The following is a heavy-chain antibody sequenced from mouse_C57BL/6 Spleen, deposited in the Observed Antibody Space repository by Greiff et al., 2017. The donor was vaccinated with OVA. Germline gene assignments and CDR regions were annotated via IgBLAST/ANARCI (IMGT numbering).Heavy chain of an antibody. D-gene: IGHD1-1*01. CDR3: ARYGSSHYAMDY. V-gene: IGHV1-7*01. CDR1: GYTFTSYW. Sequence: QVQLQQSGAELTKPGASVKLSCKASGYTFTSYWMHWVKQRPGQGLEWIGYINPSSGYTKYKQKFKDKATLTADKSSSTAYMQPSSLTYEDSAVYYCARYGSSHYAMDYWGQGTSVTVSS. CDR2: INPSSGYT. J-gene: IGHJ4*01.